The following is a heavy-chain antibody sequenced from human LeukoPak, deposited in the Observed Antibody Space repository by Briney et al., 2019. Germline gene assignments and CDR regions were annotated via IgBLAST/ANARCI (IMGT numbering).Heavy chain of an antibody. CDR2: IYHSGST. CDR1: GYSISSGYY. Sequence: PSETLSLTCTVSGYSISSGYYWGWIRQPPGKGLEWIGSIYHSGSTYYNPSLKSRVTISVDTSKNQFSLKPSSVTAADTAVYYCARGPPGAHLEYWGQGTLVTVSS. J-gene: IGHJ4*02. V-gene: IGHV4-38-2*02. D-gene: IGHD1-1*01. CDR3: ARGPPGAHLEY.